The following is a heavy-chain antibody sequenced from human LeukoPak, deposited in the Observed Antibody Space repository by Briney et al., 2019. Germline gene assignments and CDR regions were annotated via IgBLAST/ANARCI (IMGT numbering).Heavy chain of an antibody. Sequence: ASVKVSCKASGYTFTSYDINWVRQATGQGLEWMGWMNPNSGNTGYAQKFQGRVTMTRNTSISTAYMELSSLRSEDTAVYYCARDRPHSSWYGDWFDPWGQGTLVTVSS. CDR3: ARDRPHSSWYGDWFDP. J-gene: IGHJ5*02. CDR1: GYTFTSYD. V-gene: IGHV1-8*02. D-gene: IGHD6-13*01. CDR2: MNPNSGNT.